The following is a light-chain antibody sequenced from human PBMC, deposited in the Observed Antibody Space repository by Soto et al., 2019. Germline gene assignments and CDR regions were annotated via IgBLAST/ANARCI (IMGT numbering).Light chain of an antibody. J-gene: IGKJ1*01. V-gene: IGKV3-20*01. CDR1: QSVSSSY. CDR3: QQYGSSPWT. Sequence: EIVLTHSPGTLSLSPGEIATLSCRASQSVSSSYLAWYQQKPGQAPRLLIYGASSRATGIPDRFSGSGSGTDFTRTISRLEPEDFAVYYCQQYGSSPWTFGHGTKVDIK. CDR2: GAS.